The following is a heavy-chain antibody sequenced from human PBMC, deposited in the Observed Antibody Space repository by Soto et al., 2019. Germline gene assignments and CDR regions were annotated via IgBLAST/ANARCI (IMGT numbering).Heavy chain of an antibody. CDR1: GFTFSSYA. J-gene: IGHJ5*02. D-gene: IGHD3-10*01. Sequence: GGSLRLSCAASGFTFSSYAMSWVRQAPGKVLEWVSAISGSGGSTYYADSVKGRFTISRDNSKNTLYLQMNSLRAEDTAVYYCASGSSHWGVRGVFGPWGQGTLVTVSS. V-gene: IGHV3-23*01. CDR2: ISGSGGST. CDR3: ASGSSHWGVRGVFGP.